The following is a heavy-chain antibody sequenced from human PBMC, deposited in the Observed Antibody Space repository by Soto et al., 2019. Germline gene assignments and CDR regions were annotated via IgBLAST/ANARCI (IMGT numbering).Heavy chain of an antibody. CDR2: IYWDDDK. V-gene: IGHV2-5*02. J-gene: IGHJ5*02. Sequence: ESGPTLVNPTQTLTLTCTFSGFSLSTSGVGVGWIRQPPGKALEWLALIYWDDDKRYSPSLKSRLTITKDTSKNQVVLTMTNMDPVDTATYYCAHRPGSSWYSGNNWFDPWGQGTLVTVSS. CDR1: GFSLSTSGVG. CDR3: AHRPGSSWYSGNNWFDP. D-gene: IGHD6-13*01.